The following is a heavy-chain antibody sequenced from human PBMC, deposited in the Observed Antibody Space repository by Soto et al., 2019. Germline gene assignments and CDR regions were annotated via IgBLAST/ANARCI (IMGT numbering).Heavy chain of an antibody. J-gene: IGHJ1*01. CDR3: ARGRYSEYFQH. D-gene: IGHD2-15*01. CDR2: IYYSGST. Sequence: PSETLSLTCAVSGGSVSSTNWWSWVRQPPGKGLEWIGYIYYSGSTYYNPSLKSRVTISVDTSKNQFSLKLSSVTAADTAVYYCARGRYSEYFQHWGQGTLVTVSS. CDR1: GGSVSSTNW. V-gene: IGHV4-4*02.